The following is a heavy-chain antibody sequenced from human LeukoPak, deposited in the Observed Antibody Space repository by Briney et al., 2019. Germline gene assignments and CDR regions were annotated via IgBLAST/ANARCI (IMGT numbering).Heavy chain of an antibody. CDR2: IYTTGST. CDR3: AGELLPPGKYYYHMGV. V-gene: IGHV4-61*02. Sequence: SETLSLTCSVSGHSISSGYYWSWIRQPAGKGLEWIGRIYTTGSTDYNPSLKSRFSMSIDTSKNQLSLRLSSVTAADTAVYYCAGELLPPGKYYYHMGVWGKGTTLTVSS. J-gene: IGHJ6*03. CDR1: GHSISSGYY. D-gene: IGHD3-22*01.